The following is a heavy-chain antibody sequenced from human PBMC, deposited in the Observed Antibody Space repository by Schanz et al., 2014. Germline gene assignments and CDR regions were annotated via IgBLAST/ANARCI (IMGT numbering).Heavy chain of an antibody. CDR3: AKYRGYYRVSGSYRELEY. D-gene: IGHD3-10*01. CDR2: ISGSGGST. J-gene: IGHJ4*01. CDR1: GITFSSYA. V-gene: IGHV3-23*04. Sequence: EVHLVESGGGLVQPGGSLRLSCAASGITFSSYAMSWVRQAPGKGLEWVSAISGSGGSTYYADSVKGRFTISRDNSKNSLYLQMNSLRPEDTAVYYCAKYRGYYRVSGSYRELEYWGQGILVTVSS.